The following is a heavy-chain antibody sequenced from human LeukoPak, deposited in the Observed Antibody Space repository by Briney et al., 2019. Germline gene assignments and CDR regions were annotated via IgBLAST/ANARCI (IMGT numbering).Heavy chain of an antibody. CDR3: ARVREGATSDAFVI. CDR1: GFTFSDYY. Sequence: GGSLRLSCVASGFTFSDYYMSWIRQAPGKGLEWVSYISSSGSTIYYADSVKGRFTISRDNAKNSLYLQMNSLRAEDTAVYYCARVREGATSDAFVIWGQGTKVTVSS. CDR2: ISSSGSTI. V-gene: IGHV3-11*01. D-gene: IGHD1-26*01. J-gene: IGHJ3*02.